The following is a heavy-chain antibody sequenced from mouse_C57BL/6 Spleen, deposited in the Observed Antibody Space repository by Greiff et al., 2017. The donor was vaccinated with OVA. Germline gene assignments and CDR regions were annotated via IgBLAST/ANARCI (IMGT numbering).Heavy chain of an antibody. CDR3: ARVNWDYFDD. J-gene: IGHJ2*01. CDR2: IYPGDGDT. Sequence: QVQLQQSGPELVKPGASVKISCKASGYAFSSSWMNWVKQRPGKGLEWIGRIYPGDGDTNYNGKFKGKATLTADKSSSTAYMQLSSLTSEDSAVYFCARVNWDYFDDWGQGTTLTVSS. D-gene: IGHD4-1*02. V-gene: IGHV1-82*01. CDR1: GYAFSSSW.